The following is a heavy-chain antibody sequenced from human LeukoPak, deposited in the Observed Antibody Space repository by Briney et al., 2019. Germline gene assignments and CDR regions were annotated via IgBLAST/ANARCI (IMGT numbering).Heavy chain of an antibody. Sequence: GGSLTLSCAASGSTFSRHWMSWVRQAPGKGLEWVASINQGATVKNYVDSAQGRFIISRDNAKNSLSLQMNSLRAEDTAMYYCARLLGESTIYDLWGQGTLVTVSS. CDR1: GSTFSRHW. V-gene: IGHV3-7*01. D-gene: IGHD3-16*01. CDR3: ARLLGESTIYDL. J-gene: IGHJ5*02. CDR2: INQGATVK.